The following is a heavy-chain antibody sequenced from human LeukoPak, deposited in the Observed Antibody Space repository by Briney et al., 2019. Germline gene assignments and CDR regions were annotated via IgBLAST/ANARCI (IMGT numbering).Heavy chain of an antibody. CDR1: GFTFSNYW. CDR3: ARAPGSSTIPTKY. Sequence: GGSLRLSCAASGFTFSNYWMGWVRQAPGKGLEWVANIKQDGSEKYYVDSVKGRFTISRDNAKNSLLLQMNSLRAEDTAVYYCARAPGSSTIPTKYWGQGTLVTVSS. D-gene: IGHD3-9*01. V-gene: IGHV3-7*03. CDR2: IKQDGSEK. J-gene: IGHJ4*02.